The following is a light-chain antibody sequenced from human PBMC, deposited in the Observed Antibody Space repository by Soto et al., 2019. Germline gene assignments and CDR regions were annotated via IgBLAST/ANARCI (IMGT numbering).Light chain of an antibody. CDR2: AAS. V-gene: IGKV1-39*01. J-gene: IGKJ1*01. Sequence: DIVNTEGPSSMSTSVGDRVSITCRASQSIGRFLNWYQQKPGKAPKILIYAASSLQSGVPSRFSGSGSGTDFTLTITSLQPEDFATYYCQESHNTRGTFGQGTKVDI. CDR3: QESHNTRGT. CDR1: QSIGRF.